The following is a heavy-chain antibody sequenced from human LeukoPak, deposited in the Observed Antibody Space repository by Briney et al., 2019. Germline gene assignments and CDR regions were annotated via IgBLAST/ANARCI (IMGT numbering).Heavy chain of an antibody. V-gene: IGHV3-48*03. Sequence: GGSLRLSCAVSGFTFSNFEMNWVRQAPGKGLEWVSFISSGGTVMYYADSVKGRFTISRDNSKNSLYLQMNSLRDEDTAIYYCARDNREWQRVLDSWGQGTLVTASS. J-gene: IGHJ4*02. CDR2: ISSGGTVM. D-gene: IGHD6-6*01. CDR3: ARDNREWQRVLDS. CDR1: GFTFSNFE.